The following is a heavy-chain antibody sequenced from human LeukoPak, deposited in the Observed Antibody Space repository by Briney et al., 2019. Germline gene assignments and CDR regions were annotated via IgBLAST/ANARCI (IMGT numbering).Heavy chain of an antibody. CDR3: ARDVVRGPDDGYFQH. Sequence: PGRSLRLSCAASGFIFSSYAMHWVRQAPGKGLEWVAVISYDGSDKKYADSVKGRFTISRDNSKNTLYVQMNSLRAEDTALYYCARDVVRGPDDGYFQHWGQGTLVTASS. V-gene: IGHV3-30-3*01. CDR2: ISYDGSDK. CDR1: GFIFSSYA. D-gene: IGHD3-10*02. J-gene: IGHJ1*01.